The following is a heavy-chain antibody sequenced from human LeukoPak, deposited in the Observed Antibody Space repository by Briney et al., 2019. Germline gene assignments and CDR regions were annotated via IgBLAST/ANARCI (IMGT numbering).Heavy chain of an antibody. D-gene: IGHD1-1*01. Sequence: SVKVSCKASGGTFSSYAISWVRQAPGQGLEWMGGIIPIFGTANYAQKFQGRGTITTDESTSTAYMELSSLRSEDTAVYYCARTPSWNDVRYFDYWGQGTLVTVSS. V-gene: IGHV1-69*05. CDR1: GGTFSSYA. CDR2: IIPIFGTA. J-gene: IGHJ4*02. CDR3: ARTPSWNDVRYFDY.